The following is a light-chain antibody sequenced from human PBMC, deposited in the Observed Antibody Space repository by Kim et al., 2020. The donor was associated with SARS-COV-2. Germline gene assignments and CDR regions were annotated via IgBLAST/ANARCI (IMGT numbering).Light chain of an antibody. CDR3: QQRSNWPLT. J-gene: IGKJ4*01. V-gene: IGKV3-11*01. CDR2: DAS. Sequence: SLSPGERASLSCRASQSVSSYLAWYQQKPGQAPRLLIYDASNRATGIPARFSGSGSGTDFTLTISSLEPADFAVYYCQQRSNWPLTFGGGTKLEIK. CDR1: QSVSSY.